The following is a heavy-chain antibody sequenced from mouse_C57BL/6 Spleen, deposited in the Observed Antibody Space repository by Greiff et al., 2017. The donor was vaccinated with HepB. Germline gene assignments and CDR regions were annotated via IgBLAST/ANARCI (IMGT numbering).Heavy chain of an antibody. V-gene: IGHV1-74*01. CDR2: IHPSDSDT. CDR1: GYTFTSYW. CDR3: AILMGGYAMDY. J-gene: IGHJ4*01. Sequence: QVQLKQPGAELVKPGASVKVSCKASGYTFTSYWMHWVKQRPGQGLEWIGRIHPSDSDTNYNQKFKGKATLTVDKSSSTAYMQLSSLTSEDSAVYYCAILMGGYAMDYWGQGTSVTVSS.